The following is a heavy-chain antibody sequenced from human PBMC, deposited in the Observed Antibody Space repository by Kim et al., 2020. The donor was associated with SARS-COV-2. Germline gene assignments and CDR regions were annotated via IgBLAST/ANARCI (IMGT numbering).Heavy chain of an antibody. CDR1: GYTFTSYA. J-gene: IGHJ3*02. CDR2: INAGNGNT. Sequence: ASVKVSCKASGYTFTSYAMHWVRQDPGQRLEWMGWINAGNGNTKYSQKFQGRVTITRDTSASTAYMELSSLRSEDTAVYYCARDFFGSFGPDGGDAFDIWGQGTMVTVSS. D-gene: IGHD3-16*01. CDR3: ARDFFGSFGPDGGDAFDI. V-gene: IGHV1-3*01.